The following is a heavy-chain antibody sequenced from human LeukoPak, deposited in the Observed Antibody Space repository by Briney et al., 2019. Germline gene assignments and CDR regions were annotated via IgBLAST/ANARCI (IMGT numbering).Heavy chain of an antibody. CDR2: IYHSGST. V-gene: IGHV4-4*02. Sequence: SETLSLTCAVSGGSISSSHWWSWVRRPPGKGLEWIGEIYHSGSTNYNPSLKSRVTILEDKSKNQFSLKLSSVTAADTAVYYCAREVITMMVGYYYYMDVWGKGTTVTISS. CDR3: AREVITMMVGYYYYMDV. D-gene: IGHD3-22*01. J-gene: IGHJ6*03. CDR1: GGSISSSHW.